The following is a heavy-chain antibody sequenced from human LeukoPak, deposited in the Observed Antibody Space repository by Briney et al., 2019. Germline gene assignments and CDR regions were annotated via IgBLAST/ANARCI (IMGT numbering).Heavy chain of an antibody. CDR2: INPNSGGT. D-gene: IGHD3-22*01. J-gene: IGHJ4*02. CDR3: ARVWDSSGYQGFDY. CDR1: GYTFTGYY. Sequence: ASVKVSCKASGYTFTGYYMHWVRQAPGQGLEWMGRINPNSGGTNYAQKFQGRVTMTRDTSITTAYMELSRLRSDDTAVYYCARVWDSSGYQGFDYWGQGTLVTVSS. V-gene: IGHV1-2*06.